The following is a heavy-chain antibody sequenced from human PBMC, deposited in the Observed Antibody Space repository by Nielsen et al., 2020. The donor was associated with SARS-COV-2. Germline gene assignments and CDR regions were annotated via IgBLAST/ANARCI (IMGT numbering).Heavy chain of an antibody. CDR3: TKKRRGPDCGRTPCPDV. J-gene: IGHJ6*02. CDR1: GFAFSGSA. D-gene: IGHD2-21*01. CDR2: IRSKANSYAT. Sequence: GESLKISCTASGFAFSGSAIHWVRQASGKGLEWLGRIRSKANSYATDYAGSVKGRFTVSRDDSMKTAFLQMHSLKIEDTAVYYCTKKRRGPDCGRTPCPDVWGQGTTVTVSS. V-gene: IGHV3-73*01.